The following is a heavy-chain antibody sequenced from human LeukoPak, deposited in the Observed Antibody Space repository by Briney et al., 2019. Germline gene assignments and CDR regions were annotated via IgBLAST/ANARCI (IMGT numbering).Heavy chain of an antibody. V-gene: IGHV3-23*01. Sequence: GGSLRLSCASSGLTFNNYAMTWVRQAPGKGLEWVSSITASGGSTYCADSVKGRFTISRDNSKNTLYLQMSSLRAEDTAVYYCARDYPTSGIVTISDYWGQGTLVTVSS. CDR1: GLTFNNYA. J-gene: IGHJ4*02. CDR3: ARDYPTSGIVTISDY. D-gene: IGHD1-1*01. CDR2: ITASGGST.